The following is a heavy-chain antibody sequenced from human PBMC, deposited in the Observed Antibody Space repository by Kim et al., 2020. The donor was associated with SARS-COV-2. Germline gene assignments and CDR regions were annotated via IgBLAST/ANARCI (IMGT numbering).Heavy chain of an antibody. CDR3: ARVNPASGYYDSSGYYRSDAFDI. J-gene: IGHJ3*02. CDR1: GGSISSYY. D-gene: IGHD3-22*01. V-gene: IGHV4-59*13. CDR2: IYYSGST. Sequence: SETLSLTCTVSGGSISSYYWSWIRQPPGKGLEWIGYIYYSGSTNYNPSLKSRVTISVDTSKNQFSLKLSSVTAADTAVYYCARVNPASGYYDSSGYYRSDAFDIWGQGTMVTVSS.